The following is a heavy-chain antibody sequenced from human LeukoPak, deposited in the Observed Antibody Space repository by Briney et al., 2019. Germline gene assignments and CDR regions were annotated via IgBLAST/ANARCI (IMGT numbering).Heavy chain of an antibody. J-gene: IGHJ4*02. D-gene: IGHD1-1*01. CDR3: ARDPVPATARHFDY. CDR1: GFTFSSYS. V-gene: IGHV3-21*01. Sequence: GGSLRLSCEGSGFTFSSYSMNWVRQAPGKGLEWVSSISSSSSYIYYADSVKGRFSISRDNSKNTLYLQMNSLRGEDTGVYYCARDPVPATARHFDYWGQGTLVTVSS. CDR2: ISSSSSYI.